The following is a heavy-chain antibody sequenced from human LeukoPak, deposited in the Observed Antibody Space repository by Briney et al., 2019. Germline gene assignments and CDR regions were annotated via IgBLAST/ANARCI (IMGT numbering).Heavy chain of an antibody. CDR2: IKQDGSET. CDR3: ARDQGHCTSASCYTKNDY. D-gene: IGHD2-2*02. CDR1: GFTFSSYA. V-gene: IGHV3-7*01. J-gene: IGHJ4*02. Sequence: PGGSLRLSCSASGFTFSSYAMHWVRQAPGKGLEWVANIKQDGSETYYVDSVKGRFTISRDSAKNSLYLQISSLRAEDTAVYYCARDQGHCTSASCYTKNDYWGQGTLVTVSS.